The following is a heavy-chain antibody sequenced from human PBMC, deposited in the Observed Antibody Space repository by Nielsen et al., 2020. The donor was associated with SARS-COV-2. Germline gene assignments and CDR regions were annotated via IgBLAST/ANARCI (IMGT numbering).Heavy chain of an antibody. D-gene: IGHD3-16*01. CDR1: GFTFSSYS. CDR2: INSDGSST. V-gene: IGHV3-74*01. J-gene: IGHJ4*02. CDR3: VRGLQVPNGLAHR. Sequence: LSLTCAASGFTFSSYSMNWVRQAPGKGLVWVSRINSDGSSTSYADSVKGRFTISRDNAKNTLYLQMNSLRAEDTAVYYCVRGLQVPNGLAHRWGQGTLVTVSS.